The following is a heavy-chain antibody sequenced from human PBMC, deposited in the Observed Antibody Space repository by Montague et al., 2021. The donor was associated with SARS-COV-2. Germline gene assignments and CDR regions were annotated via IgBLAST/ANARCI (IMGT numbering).Heavy chain of an antibody. V-gene: IGHV4-34*01. CDR1: GGSFSGYY. J-gene: IGHJ6*02. CDR2: INHSGTT. Sequence: SETLSLTCAVYGGSFSGYYWSWIRQPPGKGLEWIGEINHSGTTNYNPSLKRRVTISVDTSRNQFSLKLSSVTAADTAVYFCARGFRSVVPAALGVAFYYYFDMDVWGQGTTVTVSS. D-gene: IGHD2-2*01. CDR3: ARGFRSVVPAALGVAFYYYFDMDV.